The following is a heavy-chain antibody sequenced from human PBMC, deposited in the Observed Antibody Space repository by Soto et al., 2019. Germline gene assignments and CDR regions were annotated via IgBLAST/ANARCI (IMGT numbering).Heavy chain of an antibody. CDR2: IWSDGSAK. Sequence: GGSLRLSCAASGFTFSNFGMHWVRQAPGKGLEWVTVIWSDGSAKYYADSVKGRFTISRDISDNKLYLQMNSLRAEDTAVYYCARDPHRCSGGSCYLVGFDYWGQGTLVTVSS. J-gene: IGHJ4*02. V-gene: IGHV3-33*01. D-gene: IGHD2-15*01. CDR1: GFTFSNFG. CDR3: ARDPHRCSGGSCYLVGFDY.